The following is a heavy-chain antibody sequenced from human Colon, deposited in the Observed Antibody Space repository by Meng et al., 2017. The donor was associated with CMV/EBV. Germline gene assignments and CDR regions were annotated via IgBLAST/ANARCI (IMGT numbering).Heavy chain of an antibody. Sequence: ASVKVSCKASGYTFTDHYIQWVRQAPGQGLEWMGWINPNTGGTTSEPNFHGRVTLTRDTSISTVYMEVTRLTSDDTAMYYCARVDSDSSGYYGPDFWGQGTMVTRLL. CDR1: GYTFTDHY. D-gene: IGHD6-19*01. J-gene: IGHJ3*01. CDR3: ARVDSDSSGYYGPDF. V-gene: IGHV1-2*02. CDR2: INPNTGGT.